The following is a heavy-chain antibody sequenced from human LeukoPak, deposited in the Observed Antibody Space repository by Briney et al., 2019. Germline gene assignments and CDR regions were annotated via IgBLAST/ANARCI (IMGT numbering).Heavy chain of an antibody. CDR3: ARGYGLVGTLVDY. Sequence: GASVKVSCKASGYTXTAYYMHWVRQAPGQGLEWMGWINPNSGDTDYAQKFQGRVTMTRDRSISTAYMELSNLRLDDTAVYYCARGYGLVGTLVDYWGQGTLVTVSS. D-gene: IGHD1-7*01. CDR2: INPNSGDT. CDR1: GYTXTAYY. V-gene: IGHV1-2*02. J-gene: IGHJ4*02.